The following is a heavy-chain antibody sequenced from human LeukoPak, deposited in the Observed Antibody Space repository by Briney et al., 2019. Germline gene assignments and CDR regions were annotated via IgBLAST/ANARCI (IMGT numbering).Heavy chain of an antibody. CDR1: GGSLSGNY. V-gene: IGHV4-34*01. D-gene: IGHD3-16*02. CDR2: INHSGRT. CDR3: ARTTGLYDAFDI. J-gene: IGHJ3*02. Sequence: SETLSLTCAVSGGSLSGNYWSWIRQPPGKGLEWIGEINHSGRTKYNPSLKSRVTISVDTSKNQFSLKLSSVTAADTAVYYCARTTGLYDAFDIWGQGTMVTVSS.